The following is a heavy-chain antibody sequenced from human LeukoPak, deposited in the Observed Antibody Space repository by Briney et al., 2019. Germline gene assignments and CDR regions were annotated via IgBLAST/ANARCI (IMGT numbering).Heavy chain of an antibody. CDR1: GYTFTSYG. V-gene: IGHV1-18*04. D-gene: IGHD2-2*01. CDR2: ISAYNGNT. CDR3: ARGRPAATIPPFDS. J-gene: IGHJ4*02. Sequence: AASVKVSCKASGYTFTSYGISWVRQAPGQGLEWMGWISAYNGNTNYAQKLQGRVTMTTDTSTSTAYMELRSLRSDDTAVYYCARGRPAATIPPFDSWGQGTLVTVSS.